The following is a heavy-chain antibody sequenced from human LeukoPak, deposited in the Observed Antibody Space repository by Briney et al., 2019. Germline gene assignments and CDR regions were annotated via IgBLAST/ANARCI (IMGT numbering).Heavy chain of an antibody. CDR2: ISSSSSYI. Sequence: PGGSLRLSCAASGFTFSSYSMNWVRQAPGKGLEWVSSISSSSSYIYYADSVKGRFTISRDSAKNSLYLQMNSLRAEDTAVYYCARDLYSAGYSYGWFDPWGQGTLVTVSS. J-gene: IGHJ5*02. CDR1: GFTFSSYS. CDR3: ARDLYSAGYSYGWFDP. V-gene: IGHV3-21*01. D-gene: IGHD5-18*01.